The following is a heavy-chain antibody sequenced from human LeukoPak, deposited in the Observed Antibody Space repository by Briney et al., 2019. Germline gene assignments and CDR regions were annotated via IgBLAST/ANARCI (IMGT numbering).Heavy chain of an antibody. J-gene: IGHJ5*02. CDR1: GGTFTSYA. V-gene: IGHV1-69*13. CDR2: IIPIYGTA. Sequence: GASVKVSCKASGGTFTSYAFSWVRQAPGQGPEWMGGIIPIYGTANYAQKFQGRVTITADESTTTVFMELSSLTPVDTAVYYCARMERPVLYNWFAPWGQGTLVTVSS. CDR3: ARMERPVLYNWFAP. D-gene: IGHD2/OR15-2a*01.